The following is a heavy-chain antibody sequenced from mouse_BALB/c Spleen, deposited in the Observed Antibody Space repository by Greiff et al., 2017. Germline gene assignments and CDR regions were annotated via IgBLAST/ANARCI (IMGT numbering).Heavy chain of an antibody. J-gene: IGHJ4*01. CDR1: GFTFSSYA. CDR2: ISSGGST. Sequence: EVMLVESGGGLVKPGGSLKLSCAASGFTFSSYAMSWVRQTPEKRLEWVASISSGGSTYYPDSVKGRFTISRDNARNILYLQMSSLRSEDTAMYYCARGRTMGYWGQGTSVTVSS. V-gene: IGHV5-6-5*01. CDR3: ARGRTMGY.